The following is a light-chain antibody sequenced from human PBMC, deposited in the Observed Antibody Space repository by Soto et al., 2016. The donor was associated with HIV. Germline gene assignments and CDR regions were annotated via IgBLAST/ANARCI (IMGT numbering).Light chain of an antibody. V-gene: IGLV3-19*01. Sequence: SSELTQDPAVSVALGQTVRITCQGDSLREYYASWYQQKLGQAPVLVIHGKNNRPSGVPDRFSGSTSGDTSSLTITGAQAEDEADYYCNSRDSRVFGGGTKLTVL. CDR3: NSRDSRV. J-gene: IGLJ2*01. CDR2: GKN. CDR1: SLREYY.